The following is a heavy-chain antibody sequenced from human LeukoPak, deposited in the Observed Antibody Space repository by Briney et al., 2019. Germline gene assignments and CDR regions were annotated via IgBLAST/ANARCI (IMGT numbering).Heavy chain of an antibody. Sequence: SETLSLTCTVSGGSISSGGYYWSWIRQHPGKGLEWIGYIYYSGSTYYNLSLKSRVTISVDTSKNQFSLKLSSVTAADTAVYYCARVGRNSGYDSLFDPWGQGTLVTVSS. D-gene: IGHD5-12*01. CDR2: IYYSGST. CDR1: GGSISSGGYY. V-gene: IGHV4-31*03. CDR3: ARVGRNSGYDSLFDP. J-gene: IGHJ5*02.